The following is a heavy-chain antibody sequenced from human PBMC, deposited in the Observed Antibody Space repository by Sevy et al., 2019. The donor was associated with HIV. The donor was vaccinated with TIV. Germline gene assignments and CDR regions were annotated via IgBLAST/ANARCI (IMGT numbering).Heavy chain of an antibody. Sequence: GESLKISCKGSGYTFTSYWIGWVRQMPGKGLEWMGIIYPGDSDIRYSPSFQGQVTISADKSINTAFLQWISLKASDTAIYYCTRSRGDGYNEFDYWGQGTLVTVSS. CDR2: IYPGDSDI. CDR3: TRSRGDGYNEFDY. CDR1: GYTFTSYW. V-gene: IGHV5-51*01. J-gene: IGHJ4*02. D-gene: IGHD3-10*01.